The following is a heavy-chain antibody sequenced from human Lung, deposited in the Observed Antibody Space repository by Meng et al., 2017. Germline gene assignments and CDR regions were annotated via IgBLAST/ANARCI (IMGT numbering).Heavy chain of an antibody. CDR2: MNPNSGNT. CDR1: GYTFTSYD. Sequence: ASVKVSCKASGYTFTSYDINWVRQATEQGLEWMGWMNPNSGNTGYAQKFQGRVTITRNTSISTAYMELSSLRSEDTAVYYCARENKIQLWNDAFDIWGQGTMVTVSS. J-gene: IGHJ3*02. V-gene: IGHV1-8*03. D-gene: IGHD5-18*01. CDR3: ARENKIQLWNDAFDI.